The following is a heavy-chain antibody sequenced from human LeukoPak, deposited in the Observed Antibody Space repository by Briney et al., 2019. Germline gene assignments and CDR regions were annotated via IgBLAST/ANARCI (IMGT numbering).Heavy chain of an antibody. CDR2: INPNSGGT. CDR3: AGVIAARPVDAFDI. Sequence: ASVKVSCKASGYTFTGYYMHWVRQAPGQGLEWMGWINPNSGGTNYAQKFQGRVTMTRDTSISTAYMELSRLRSDDTAVYYCAGVIAARPVDAFDIWGQGTMVTVSS. V-gene: IGHV1-2*02. D-gene: IGHD6-6*01. CDR1: GYTFTGYY. J-gene: IGHJ3*02.